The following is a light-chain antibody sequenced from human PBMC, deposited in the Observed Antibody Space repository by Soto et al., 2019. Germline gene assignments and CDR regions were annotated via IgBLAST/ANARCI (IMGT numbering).Light chain of an antibody. CDR3: QQLNSRGT. CDR1: QGISSY. V-gene: IGKV1-9*01. J-gene: IGKJ4*01. Sequence: IQLTQSPSSLSASVVDRVTITCRASQGISSYLAWYQQKPGKAPKLLIYAASTLQTGVPSRFSGSGSGTDFTLTISSLQPEDFATYYCQQLNSRGTFGGGTKVDIK. CDR2: AAS.